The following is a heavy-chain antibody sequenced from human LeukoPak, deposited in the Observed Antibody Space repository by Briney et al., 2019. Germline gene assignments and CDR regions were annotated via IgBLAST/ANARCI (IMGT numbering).Heavy chain of an antibody. Sequence: GGSLRLSCAASGFTFSNYWMHWVRQAPGKGLVWVSCTNSDGSSTTYADSVKGRFTISRDNAKNTLYLQMNSLRAEDTAVYYCARGYGGNYNWFDPWGQGTLVTVSS. V-gene: IGHV3-74*01. CDR2: TNSDGSST. J-gene: IGHJ5*02. CDR1: GFTFSNYW. CDR3: ARGYGGNYNWFDP. D-gene: IGHD4-23*01.